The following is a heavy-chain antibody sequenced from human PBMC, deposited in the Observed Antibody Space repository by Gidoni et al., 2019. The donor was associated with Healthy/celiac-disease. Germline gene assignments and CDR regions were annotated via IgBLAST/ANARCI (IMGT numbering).Heavy chain of an antibody. CDR3: ARDEDDAFDI. CDR1: GFTFSSYA. V-gene: IGHV3-30*04. Sequence: QGQLVESGGGVVQPGRSRRRSCAASGFTFSSYAMNWVRQSPGKGLEWVAVISYEGSNKYYADSVKGRFTISRDNSKNTLYLQMNSLRAEDTAVYYCARDEDDAFDIWGQGTMVTVSS. CDR2: ISYEGSNK. J-gene: IGHJ3*02.